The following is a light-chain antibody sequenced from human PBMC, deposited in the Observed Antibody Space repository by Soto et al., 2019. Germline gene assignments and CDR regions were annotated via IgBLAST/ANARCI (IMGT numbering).Light chain of an antibody. Sequence: DIVMTQSPDSLAVSLGERATINCKSSQSVLYSSNNKNYLAWYQQKPGQPPKLLIYWASARESGVPDRFSGSGSGTDFTLTISSLQAEDVAVYSCQQYYSIPYTFGHGTKLEIK. V-gene: IGKV4-1*01. J-gene: IGKJ2*01. CDR1: QSVLYSSNNKNY. CDR3: QQYYSIPYT. CDR2: WAS.